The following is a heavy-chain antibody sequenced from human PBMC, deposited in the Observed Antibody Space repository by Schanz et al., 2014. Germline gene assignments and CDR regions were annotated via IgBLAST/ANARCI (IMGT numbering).Heavy chain of an antibody. V-gene: IGHV3-23*01. D-gene: IGHD3-3*01. CDR1: EFSFSSFG. CDR3: TTVERITIFEVVPYYYYYMDV. CDR2: ISGSGGST. J-gene: IGHJ6*03. Sequence: VQLLQSGGALVQPGGSLRLSCAASEFSFSSFGMNWVRQAPGKGLEWVSAISGSGGSTVYADSVKGRFTISRDNSMNTLHLQMDGLRVEDTAVYYCTTVERITIFEVVPYYYYYMDVWGKGTTVTVSS.